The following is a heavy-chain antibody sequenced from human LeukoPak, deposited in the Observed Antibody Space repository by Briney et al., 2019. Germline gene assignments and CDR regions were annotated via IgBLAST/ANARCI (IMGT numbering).Heavy chain of an antibody. D-gene: IGHD2-2*01. V-gene: IGHV1-2*02. Sequence: GASVKGSWKAPLYTFGDYYMQWVPQAPGQGFECMEWNNTNDGDTNYEQKFQGRVTMTRDTSISTAHMEVSRLRSDDTAVYYCARASFLYCSSTPCLFDYWGKGTLVTVSS. CDR1: LYTFGDYY. J-gene: IGHJ4*02. CDR2: NNTNDGDT. CDR3: ARASFLYCSSTPCLFDY.